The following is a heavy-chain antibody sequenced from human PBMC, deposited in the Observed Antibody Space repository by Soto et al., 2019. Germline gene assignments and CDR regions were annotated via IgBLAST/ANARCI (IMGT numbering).Heavy chain of an antibody. CDR1: GISVRSNY. J-gene: IGHJ6*02. V-gene: IGHV3-53*02. Sequence: EVQLVETGGGLVQPGGSLRLSCAASGISVRSNYMTWVRKAPGKGLEFVSLISSEGTTYYADSVKGRFTISRDKSRNTLYLQMDSLRVEDTAVYYCARDRRLAAAENYYYYYYGMDVWGQGTTVTVSS. D-gene: IGHD6-13*01. CDR3: ARDRRLAAAENYYYYYYGMDV. CDR2: ISSEGTT.